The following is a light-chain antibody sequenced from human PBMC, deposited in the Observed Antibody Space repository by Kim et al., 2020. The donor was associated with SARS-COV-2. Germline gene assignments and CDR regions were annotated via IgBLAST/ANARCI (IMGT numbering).Light chain of an antibody. V-gene: IGKV3-20*01. Sequence: SPGERATLSCRASQSVSSSYLAWYQQKPGQAPRLFIYGASSRATGIPDRFSGSGSGTDFTLTISRLEPEDFAVYYCQQYGSSPYTFGQGTKLEI. CDR3: QQYGSSPYT. CDR2: GAS. J-gene: IGKJ2*01. CDR1: QSVSSSY.